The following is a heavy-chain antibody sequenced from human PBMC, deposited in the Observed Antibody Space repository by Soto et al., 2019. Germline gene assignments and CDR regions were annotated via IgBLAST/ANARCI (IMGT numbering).Heavy chain of an antibody. CDR1: GGSFSGYY. J-gene: IGHJ6*02. CDR3: AKPSQGALYYYGMDV. Sequence: SETLSLTCAVYGGSFSGYYWSWIRQPPGKGLEWIGEINHSGSTNYNPSLKSRVTISVDTSKNQFSLKLSSVTAADAAVYYCAKPSQGALYYYGMDVWGQGTTVTVSS. CDR2: INHSGST. V-gene: IGHV4-34*01.